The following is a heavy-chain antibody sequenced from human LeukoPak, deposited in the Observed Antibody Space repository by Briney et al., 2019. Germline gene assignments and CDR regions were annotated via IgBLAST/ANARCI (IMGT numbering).Heavy chain of an antibody. CDR1: GYTFTSYG. Sequence: ASAKVSCKASGYTFTSYGISWVRQAPGQGLEWMGWINTNTGNPTYAQGFTGRFVFSLDTSVSTAYLQISSLKAEDTAVYYCARDLYSSGLPKIGYWGQGTLVTVSS. D-gene: IGHD6-19*01. J-gene: IGHJ4*02. CDR3: ARDLYSSGLPKIGY. CDR2: INTNTGNP. V-gene: IGHV7-4-1*02.